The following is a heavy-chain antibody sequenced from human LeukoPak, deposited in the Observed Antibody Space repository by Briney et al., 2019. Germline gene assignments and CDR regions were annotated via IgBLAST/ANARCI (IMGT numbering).Heavy chain of an antibody. J-gene: IGHJ3*02. D-gene: IGHD3-3*01. V-gene: IGHV3-21*01. CDR3: ARGVEWLFDAFDI. CDR1: GFTFSSYS. Sequence: GGSLRLSCAASGFTFSSYSMNWVRQAPGKGLEWVSSISSSSSYIYYADSVKGRFTISRDNAKNSLYLQMNSLRAEDTAVYYCARGVEWLFDAFDIWGQGTMVTVSS. CDR2: ISSSSSYI.